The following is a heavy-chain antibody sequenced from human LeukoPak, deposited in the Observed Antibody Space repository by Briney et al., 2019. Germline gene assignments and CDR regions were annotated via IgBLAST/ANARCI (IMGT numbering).Heavy chain of an antibody. J-gene: IGHJ4*02. CDR1: GGTFSSYA. CDR2: INANGGGS. V-gene: IGHV1-46*01. Sequence: ASVKVSCKASGGTFSSYAISWVRQAPGQGLEWIGIINANGGGSTYAQNFQGRVTMTRDTSTSTVYMELNSLRSDDTAVYYCARGLGSGSYYGYWGQGTLVTVSS. CDR3: ARGLGSGSYYGY. D-gene: IGHD1-26*01.